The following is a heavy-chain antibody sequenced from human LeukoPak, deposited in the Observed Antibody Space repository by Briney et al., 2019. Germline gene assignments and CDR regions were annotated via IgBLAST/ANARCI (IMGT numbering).Heavy chain of an antibody. V-gene: IGHV3-11*04. CDR1: GFTFSDYY. CDR3: ARGALSGLSGWYDP. CDR2: ISSGGSSI. Sequence: GGSLRLSCAASGFTFSDYYMSWIRQAPGKGLEWVSYISSGGSSIYYADSVKGRFTISRDNAKNSLYLQMNSLRAEDTAVYYCARGALSGLSGWYDPWGQGTLVTVSS. J-gene: IGHJ5*02. D-gene: IGHD3-10*01.